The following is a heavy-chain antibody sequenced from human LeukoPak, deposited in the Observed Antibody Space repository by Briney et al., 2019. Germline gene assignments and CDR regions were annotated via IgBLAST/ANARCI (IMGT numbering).Heavy chain of an antibody. D-gene: IGHD3-16*01. V-gene: IGHV3-21*01. CDR2: ISYLSSHV. CDR1: EFTFSDYD. J-gene: IGHJ4*02. Sequence: PGGSLRLSCSASEFTFSDYDMNWGRQAPGKGLEWGSSISYLSSHVYYGDSVKGRFSISRDNAKNSLYLQMNSLGAEDTAIYYCGRAFPPLRTSSAGDLWGQGILVTVSS. CDR3: GRAFPPLRTSSAGDL.